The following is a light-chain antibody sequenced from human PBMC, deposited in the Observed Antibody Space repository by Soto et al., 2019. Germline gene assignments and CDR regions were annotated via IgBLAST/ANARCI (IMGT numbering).Light chain of an antibody. Sequence: IQMTQSPSTLSASVGDRVAITCRASQSIGIWLAWYQQKPGKAPRFLIYTASTLESGVPSRFSGSGSGTEFTLTISSLQPDDCATYYCQQYKDYSWTFGQGTNVEVK. J-gene: IGKJ1*01. CDR1: QSIGIW. CDR3: QQYKDYSWT. CDR2: TAS. V-gene: IGKV1-5*03.